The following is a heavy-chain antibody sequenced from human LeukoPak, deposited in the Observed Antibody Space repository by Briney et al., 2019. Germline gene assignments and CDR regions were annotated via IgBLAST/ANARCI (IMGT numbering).Heavy chain of an antibody. CDR2: IYYSGST. CDR1: GGSISSYY. Sequence: PSETLSLTCIVSGGSISSYYWSWIRQPPGKGLEWIGYIYYSGSTNYNPSLKSRVTISVDTSKNQFSLKLSSVTAADTAVYYCARWRYFDWLYSYYFDYWGQGTLVTVSS. V-gene: IGHV4-59*08. CDR3: ARWRYFDWLYSYYFDY. D-gene: IGHD3-9*01. J-gene: IGHJ4*02.